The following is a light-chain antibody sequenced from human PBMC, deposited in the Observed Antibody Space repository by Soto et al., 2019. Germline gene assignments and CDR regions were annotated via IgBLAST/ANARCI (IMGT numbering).Light chain of an antibody. CDR1: QSTSTW. CDR3: QPYITYPYA. CDR2: EAS. V-gene: IGKV1-5*03. Sequence: DIQMTQSPSTLSASVGDRVTITCRASQSTSTWLAWYQQRPGKTPKLLISEASKLESGVPSRFSGSGSGTEFTLTISSLQPDDFATYHRQPYITYPYAFGQGTKVEIK. J-gene: IGKJ1*01.